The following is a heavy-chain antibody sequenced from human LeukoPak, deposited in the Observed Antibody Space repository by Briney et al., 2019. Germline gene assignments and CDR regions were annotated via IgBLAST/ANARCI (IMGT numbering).Heavy chain of an antibody. V-gene: IGHV3-30*03. J-gene: IGHJ4*02. Sequence: SGGSLRLSCAASGFTFTNYAMTWVRQAPGKGLEWVAVISYDGSNKYYADSVKGRFTISRDNAKNSLYLQMNSQRAEDTALYYCTRQGMVRGVINPPFDYWGQGTLVTVSS. CDR3: TRQGMVRGVINPPFDY. CDR2: ISYDGSNK. CDR1: GFTFTNYA. D-gene: IGHD3-10*01.